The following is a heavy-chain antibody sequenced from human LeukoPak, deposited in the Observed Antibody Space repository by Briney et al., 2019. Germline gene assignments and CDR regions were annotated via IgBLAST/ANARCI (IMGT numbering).Heavy chain of an antibody. CDR3: ARGGWANWFDP. CDR1: GGTFSSYA. V-gene: IGHV1-69*13. CDR2: IIPIFGTA. Sequence: GASVKVSCKASGGTFSSYAISWVRQAPGQGLEWMGGIIPIFGTANYAQKFQGRVTIPADESTSTAYMELSNLRSEDTAVYYCARGGWANWFDPWGQGTLVTVSS. D-gene: IGHD1-26*01. J-gene: IGHJ5*02.